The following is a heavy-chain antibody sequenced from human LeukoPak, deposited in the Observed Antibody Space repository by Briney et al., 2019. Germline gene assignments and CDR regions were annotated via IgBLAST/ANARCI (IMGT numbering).Heavy chain of an antibody. Sequence: GGSLRLSCAASGFTFSSYEMNWVRQAPGKGLEWVSYISSSGSTIYYADSVKGRFTISRDNSKNTLYLQMNSLRAEDTAVYYCAKDRRPVYYDFWSGYGYWGQGTLVTVSS. CDR3: AKDRRPVYYDFWSGYGY. CDR2: ISSSGSTI. CDR1: GFTFSSYE. D-gene: IGHD3-3*01. J-gene: IGHJ4*02. V-gene: IGHV3-48*03.